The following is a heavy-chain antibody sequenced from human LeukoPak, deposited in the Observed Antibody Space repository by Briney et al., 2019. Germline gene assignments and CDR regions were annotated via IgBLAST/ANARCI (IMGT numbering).Heavy chain of an antibody. J-gene: IGHJ3*02. CDR3: ARQTYYDFWSGYTQPFDI. CDR1: GGSFSGYY. D-gene: IGHD3-3*01. V-gene: IGHV4-34*01. Sequence: SETLSLTCAVYGGSFSGYYWSWIRQPPGKGLEWIGEINHSGSTNYNPSLKSRVTISVDTSKNQFSLKLSSVTAADTAVYYCARQTYYDFWSGYTQPFDIWGQGTMVTVSS. CDR2: INHSGST.